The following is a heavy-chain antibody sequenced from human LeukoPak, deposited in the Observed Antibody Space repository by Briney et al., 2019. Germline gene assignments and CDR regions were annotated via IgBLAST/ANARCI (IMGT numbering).Heavy chain of an antibody. Sequence: SVKVSCKASGYTFTSYAITWVRQAPGQGLEWMGGIIPIFGTANYAQKFQGRVTITADESTSTAYMELSSLRSEDTAVYYCAIGMTSLVVVAARFDYWGQGTLVTVSS. CDR1: GYTFTSYA. CDR2: IIPIFGTA. D-gene: IGHD2-15*01. CDR3: AIGMTSLVVVAARFDY. V-gene: IGHV1-69*13. J-gene: IGHJ4*02.